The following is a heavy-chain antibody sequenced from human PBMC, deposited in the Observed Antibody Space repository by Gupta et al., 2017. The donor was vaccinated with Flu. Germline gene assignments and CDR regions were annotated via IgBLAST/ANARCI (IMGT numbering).Heavy chain of an antibody. V-gene: IGHV4-59*11. CDR3: ARKAHYYDSAGYFGTSWFDP. D-gene: IGHD3-22*01. CDR2: IYYTGTT. J-gene: IGHJ5*02. CDR1: GGSISGQY. Sequence: QVQLQESGPGLVKPSETLSLTCAVPGGSISGQYWTWIRQSPGKGLEWIGYIYYTGTTSYNPSLESRVTISLDTSTNHFSLRLRSVTAADTAVYYCARKAHYYDSAGYFGTSWFDPWGQGTLVTVSS.